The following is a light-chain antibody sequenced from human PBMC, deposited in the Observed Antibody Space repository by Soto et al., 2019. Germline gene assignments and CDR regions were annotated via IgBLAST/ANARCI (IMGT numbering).Light chain of an antibody. CDR1: QSVLYSSNNKNY. CDR3: QQYYSTPSPT. V-gene: IGKV4-1*01. J-gene: IGKJ3*01. Sequence: DIVMTQSPDSLAVSLGERATINCKSSQSVLYSSNNKNYLAWYQQKPGQPPKLLIYWASTRESGVPDRFSGSGSGPDFTLTISSLQAEDVAVYSCQQYYSTPSPTFGPGTKVDIK. CDR2: WAS.